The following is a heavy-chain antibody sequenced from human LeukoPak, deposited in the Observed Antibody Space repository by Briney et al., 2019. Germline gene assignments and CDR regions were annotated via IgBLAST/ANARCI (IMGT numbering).Heavy chain of an antibody. J-gene: IGHJ4*02. CDR1: GFTFSSYA. D-gene: IGHD3-10*01. CDR3: ARDGGYGSGSYYPYYFDY. Sequence: GRSLRLSCAASGFTFSSYAMHWVRQAPGKGLEWVAVISYDGSNKYHADSVKGRFTISRDNSKNTLYLQMSSLRAEDTAVYYCARDGGYGSGSYYPYYFDYWGQGTLVTVSS. CDR2: ISYDGSNK. V-gene: IGHV3-30-3*01.